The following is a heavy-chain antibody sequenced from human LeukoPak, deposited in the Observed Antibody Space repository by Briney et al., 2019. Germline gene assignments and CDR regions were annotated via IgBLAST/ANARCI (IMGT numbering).Heavy chain of an antibody. CDR2: ISSSRSYI. Sequence: GGSLRLSCAASGFTFSSYSMNWVRQAPGKGLEWVSFISSSRSYIYYADSVKGRFTISRDNAKNTLYLQMNSLRAEDTAVYYCARYRFVVGATDSFDMWGEGTTVTVSS. CDR3: ARYRFVVGATDSFDM. D-gene: IGHD1-26*01. CDR1: GFTFSSYS. V-gene: IGHV3-21*01. J-gene: IGHJ3*02.